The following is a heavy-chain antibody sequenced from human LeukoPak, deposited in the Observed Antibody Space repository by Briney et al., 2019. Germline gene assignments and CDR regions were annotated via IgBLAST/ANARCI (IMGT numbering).Heavy chain of an antibody. J-gene: IGHJ4*02. D-gene: IGHD3-22*01. CDR2: MNPNSGNT. Sequence: ASVKVSCKASGYTFTSYDINWVRQATGQGLEWMGWMNPNSGNTGYAQKFQGRVTMTRNTSISTAYMELSSLRSEDTAVYYCARGSSSYYYDSSGSPPTGYWGRGTLVTVSS. CDR1: GYTFTSYD. CDR3: ARGSSSYYYDSSGSPPTGY. V-gene: IGHV1-8*01.